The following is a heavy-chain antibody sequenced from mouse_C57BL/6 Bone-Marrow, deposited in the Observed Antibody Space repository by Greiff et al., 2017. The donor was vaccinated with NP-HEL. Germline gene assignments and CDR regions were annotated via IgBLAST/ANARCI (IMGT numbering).Heavy chain of an antibody. Sequence: VQLQQSGAELVRPGTSVKLSCKASGYTFTSYWMHWVKQRPGQGLEWIGVIDPSDSYTNYNQKFKGKATLTVDTSSSTAYMQLSSLTSEDSAVYYCARDGYSYYFDYWGQGTTLTVSS. CDR3: ARDGYSYYFDY. D-gene: IGHD2-3*01. CDR1: GYTFTSYW. J-gene: IGHJ2*01. V-gene: IGHV1-59*01. CDR2: IDPSDSYT.